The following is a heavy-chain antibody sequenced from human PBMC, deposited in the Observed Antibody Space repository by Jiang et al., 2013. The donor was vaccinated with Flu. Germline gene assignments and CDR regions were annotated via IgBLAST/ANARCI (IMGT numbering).Heavy chain of an antibody. Sequence: AQKFQGRVTITADKSTSTAYMELSSLRSEDTAVYYCARGAPQYYGMDVWGQGTTVTVSS. J-gene: IGHJ6*02. CDR3: ARGAPQYYGMDV. V-gene: IGHV1-69*04.